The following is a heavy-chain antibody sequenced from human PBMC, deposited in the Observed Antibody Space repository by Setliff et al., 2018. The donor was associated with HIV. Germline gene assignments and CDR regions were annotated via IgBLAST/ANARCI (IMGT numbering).Heavy chain of an antibody. CDR1: GYSFKTYS. CDR3: ARGGYEY. Sequence: GASVKVSCKTSGYSFKTYSIGWVRQAPGQGLEWMGRINPRGGDTDFAQKFQGRLTLTSDTSTSTVYMEVTSLRSEDTALYFCARGGYEYWGQGSLVTVSS. CDR2: INPRGGDT. V-gene: IGHV1-46*02. D-gene: IGHD2-15*01. J-gene: IGHJ4*02.